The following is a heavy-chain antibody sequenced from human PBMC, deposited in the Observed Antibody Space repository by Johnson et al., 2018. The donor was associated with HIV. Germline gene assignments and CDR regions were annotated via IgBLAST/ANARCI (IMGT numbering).Heavy chain of an antibody. CDR2: IYTDGSRT. Sequence: EVQLVESGGGLVQPGGSLRLSCAASGFAFRTYWMVWVRQVPGKRPVWVARIYTDGSRTTYADSVRGRFTITRDNAKYTVDLQMNSLRVEDTAVYYCAKVDCGGDTCAGYDPFDLWGQGTLVTVSS. CDR3: AKVDCGGDTCAGYDPFDL. CDR1: GFAFRTYW. J-gene: IGHJ3*01. V-gene: IGHV3-74*03. D-gene: IGHD2-21*01.